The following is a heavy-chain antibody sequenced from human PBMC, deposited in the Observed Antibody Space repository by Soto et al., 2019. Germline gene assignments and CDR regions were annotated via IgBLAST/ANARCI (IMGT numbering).Heavy chain of an antibody. CDR1: GVSISSSHW. CDR3: ARCAYGSYTFGIDV. CDR2: IHYSGTT. Sequence: QVQLQESGPGLVKSSGTLSLTCAVSGVSISSSHWWTWVRQPPGKGLEWIGEIHYSGTTNYNPPLGGRVTISADKSRNQFSLILSSVTAADTAVYYCARCAYGSYTFGIDVWGQGTTVIVSS. J-gene: IGHJ6*02. V-gene: IGHV4-4*02. D-gene: IGHD3-3*01.